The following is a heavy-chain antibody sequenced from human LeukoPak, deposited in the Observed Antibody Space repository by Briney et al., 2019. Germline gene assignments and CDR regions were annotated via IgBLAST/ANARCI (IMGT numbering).Heavy chain of an antibody. CDR3: AGIHPANWNPFNWFDP. J-gene: IGHJ5*02. D-gene: IGHD1-1*01. V-gene: IGHV6-1*01. Sequence: SQALSLTCAISGDSVSSNSAAWNWSRQSPSRGLEWLGRTYYRSKWYNDYAVSVKSRITINPDTSKNQFSLKLSSVTAADTAVYYCAGIHPANWNPFNWFDPWGQGTLVTVSS. CDR2: TYYRSKWYN. CDR1: GDSVSSNSAA.